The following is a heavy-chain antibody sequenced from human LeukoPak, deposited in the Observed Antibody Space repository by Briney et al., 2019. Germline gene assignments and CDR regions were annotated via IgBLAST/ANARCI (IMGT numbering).Heavy chain of an antibody. Sequence: NPSETLSLTCTVSGGSISSSSYYWGWIRQPPGKGLEWIGSIYYSGSTYYNPSLKSRVTISVDTSKNQFSLKLSSVTAADTAVYYCARGQGGVLNRITMIGGSNYYYYMDVWGKGTTVTVSS. J-gene: IGHJ6*03. V-gene: IGHV4-39*01. CDR3: ARGQGGVLNRITMIGGSNYYYYMDV. CDR1: GGSISSSSYY. D-gene: IGHD3-22*01. CDR2: IYYSGST.